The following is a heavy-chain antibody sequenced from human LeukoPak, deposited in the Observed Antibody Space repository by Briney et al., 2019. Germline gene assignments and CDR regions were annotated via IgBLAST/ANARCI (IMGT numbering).Heavy chain of an antibody. CDR1: GYTFTSYG. J-gene: IGHJ6*03. Sequence: ASVKVSCKASGYTFTSYGISWVRQAPGQGLEWMGWISAYNGNTNYAQKLQGRVTMTTDTSTSTAYMELRSLRSDDTAVYYCARDPYSSSSYYMDVWGKGTTVTVSS. V-gene: IGHV1-18*01. CDR3: ARDPYSSSSYYMDV. D-gene: IGHD6-6*01. CDR2: ISAYNGNT.